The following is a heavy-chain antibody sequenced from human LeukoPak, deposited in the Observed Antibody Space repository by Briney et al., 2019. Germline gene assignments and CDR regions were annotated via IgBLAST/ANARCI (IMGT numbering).Heavy chain of an antibody. V-gene: IGHV3-30*18. CDR2: ISYDGSNK. J-gene: IGHJ4*02. Sequence: GGSLRLSCAASGFTFSSYGMHWVRQAPGKGLEWVAVISYDGSNKYYADSVKGRFTISRDNSKNTLYLQMNSLRAEDTAVYYCAKNYYDSNGYGFDYWGQGTLVTVSS. CDR3: AKNYYDSNGYGFDY. D-gene: IGHD3-22*01. CDR1: GFTFSSYG.